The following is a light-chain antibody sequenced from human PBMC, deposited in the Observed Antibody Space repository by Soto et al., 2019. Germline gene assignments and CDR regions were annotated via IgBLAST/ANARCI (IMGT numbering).Light chain of an antibody. CDR2: GAS. V-gene: IGKV3-20*01. CDR1: QGVSGGY. CDR3: QHYGSSPRT. J-gene: IGKJ1*01. Sequence: EIVLTQSPGTLSLSPGERATLSCRASQGVSGGYLAWYQQKPGQAPRLLIYGASSRATGIPNRISGSESGTDFTLTISRLEPEDFAVYYCQHYGSSPRTFGQGTKVEIK.